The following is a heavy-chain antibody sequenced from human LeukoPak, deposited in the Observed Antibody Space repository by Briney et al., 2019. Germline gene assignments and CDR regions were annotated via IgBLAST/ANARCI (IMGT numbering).Heavy chain of an antibody. J-gene: IGHJ4*02. CDR3: ARASPSTVTTYGY. Sequence: SGGSLRLSCAASGFTFSSYWMSWVRQAPGKGLEWVANIKQDGSEKYYVDSVKGRFTISRDNAKNSLYLQMNSLRVEDTAIYYCARASPSTVTTYGYWDQGTLVTVSS. D-gene: IGHD4-17*01. V-gene: IGHV3-7*01. CDR1: GFTFSSYW. CDR2: IKQDGSEK.